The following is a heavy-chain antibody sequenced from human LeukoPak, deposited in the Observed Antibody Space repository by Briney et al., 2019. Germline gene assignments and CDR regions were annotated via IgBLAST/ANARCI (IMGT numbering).Heavy chain of an antibody. J-gene: IGHJ6*02. Sequence: GGSLRLSCAASGFTFSSYWMHWVRQAPGKGLVWVSRINSDGRSTSYADSVKGRFTTSRDNAKNTLFLQMNSLRAEDTAVYYCARDLRYYYGSGSYFRPWGQGTTVTVSS. V-gene: IGHV3-74*01. CDR1: GFTFSSYW. D-gene: IGHD3-10*01. CDR3: ARDLRYYYGSGSYFRP. CDR2: INSDGRST.